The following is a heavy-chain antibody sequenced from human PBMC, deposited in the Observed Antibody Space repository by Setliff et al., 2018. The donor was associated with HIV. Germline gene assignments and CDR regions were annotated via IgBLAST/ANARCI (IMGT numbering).Heavy chain of an antibody. V-gene: IGHV4-59*08. J-gene: IGHJ6*03. Sequence: NPSETLSLTCTVSGGSISTYYWNWIRQPPGKGLEWIGYTSYSGTTNYNPSLKSRVTISVDTSKNQFSLKVSSVTAADTAVYYCARRRPPPSGSYSKYYMDVWGKGTTVTVSS. D-gene: IGHD1-26*01. CDR2: TSYSGTT. CDR1: GGSISTYY. CDR3: ARRRPPPSGSYSKYYMDV.